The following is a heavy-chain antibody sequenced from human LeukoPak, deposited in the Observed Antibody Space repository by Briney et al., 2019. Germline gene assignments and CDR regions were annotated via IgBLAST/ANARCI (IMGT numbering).Heavy chain of an antibody. J-gene: IGHJ4*02. CDR1: GFTFSSYA. V-gene: IGHV3-23*01. D-gene: IGHD3-3*01. Sequence: GSLRLSCAASGFTFSSYAMSWVRQAPGKGLEWVSAISGSGGSTYYADSVKGRFTISRDNSKNTLYLQMNSLRAEDTAVYYCAKSQELYYDFWSGYSDYWGQGTLVTVSS. CDR3: AKSQELYYDFWSGYSDY. CDR2: ISGSGGST.